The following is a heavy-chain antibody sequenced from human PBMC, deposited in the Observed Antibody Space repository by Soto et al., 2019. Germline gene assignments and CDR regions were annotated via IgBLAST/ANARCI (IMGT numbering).Heavy chain of an antibody. V-gene: IGHV4-31*03. Sequence: QVQLQESGPGLVKPSQTLSLTCTVSGGSISSGGTGSYWTWIRQLPGKGLEWIGYIYYTGNTCYSPSLKSRPTISIDTSENQFSLKLTSVTAADTAVYFCASGHADCKVRYWGQGTLVTVSS. CDR1: GGSISSGGTGSY. D-gene: IGHD2-21*02. CDR3: ASGHADCKVRY. CDR2: IYYTGNT. J-gene: IGHJ4*02.